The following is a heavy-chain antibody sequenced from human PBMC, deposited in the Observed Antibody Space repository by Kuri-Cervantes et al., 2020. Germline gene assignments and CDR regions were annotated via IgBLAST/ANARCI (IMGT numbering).Heavy chain of an antibody. Sequence: GSLRLSCGVSGYSISSGYYWGWIRQPPGKGLECIGSIYHSGRTYFNPSLKSRVSISVDTSKNQFSLNLSSVTAADTAVYYCARGLGSSSSGVDIDYWGQGTLVTVSS. CDR1: GYSISSGYY. V-gene: IGHV4-38-2*01. J-gene: IGHJ4*02. CDR3: ARGLGSSSSGVDIDY. D-gene: IGHD6-13*01. CDR2: IYHSGRT.